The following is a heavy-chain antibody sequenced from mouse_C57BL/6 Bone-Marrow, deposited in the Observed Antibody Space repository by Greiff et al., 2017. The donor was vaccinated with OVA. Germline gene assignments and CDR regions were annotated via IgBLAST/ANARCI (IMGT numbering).Heavy chain of an antibody. CDR1: GYTFTDYE. V-gene: IGHV1-15*01. Sequence: VQLQQSGAELVRPGASVTLSCKASGYTFTDYEMHWVKQTPVHGLEWIGAIDPETGGTAYNQKFKGKAILTADKSSSTAYMELRSLTSEDSAVYYCTKGIYYDYDDGCDYWGQGTTLTVSS. D-gene: IGHD2-4*01. CDR3: TKGIYYDYDDGCDY. CDR2: IDPETGGT. J-gene: IGHJ2*01.